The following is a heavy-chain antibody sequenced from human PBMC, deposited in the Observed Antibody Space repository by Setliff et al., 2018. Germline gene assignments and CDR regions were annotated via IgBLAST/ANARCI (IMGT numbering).Heavy chain of an antibody. CDR1: GYTFTSYA. D-gene: IGHD3-22*01. J-gene: IGHJ4*02. Sequence: ASVKVSCKASGYTFTSYAMHWMRQGPGQRLEWMGWINAGNGNTKYSQKFQGRVTITRDTSASTAYMELSSLRSEDTAVYYCARETATRHYYDSSGGFDYWGQGTLVTVSS. CDR3: ARETATRHYYDSSGGFDY. V-gene: IGHV1-3*01. CDR2: INAGNGNT.